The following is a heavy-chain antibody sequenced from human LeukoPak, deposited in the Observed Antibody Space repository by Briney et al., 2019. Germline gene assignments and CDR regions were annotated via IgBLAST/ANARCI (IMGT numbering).Heavy chain of an antibody. Sequence: EASVEVSCKASGGTFSSYAISWVRQAPGQGLEWMGRIIPIFGTANYAQKFQGRVTITTDESTSTAYMELSSLRSEATAVYYCARGGRYCSGGSCLNWFDPWGQGTLVTVSS. D-gene: IGHD2-15*01. CDR3: ARGGRYCSGGSCLNWFDP. CDR2: IIPIFGTA. V-gene: IGHV1-69*05. J-gene: IGHJ5*02. CDR1: GGTFSSYA.